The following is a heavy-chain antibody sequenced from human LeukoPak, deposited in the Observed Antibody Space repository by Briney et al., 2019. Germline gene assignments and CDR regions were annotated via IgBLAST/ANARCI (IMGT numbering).Heavy chain of an antibody. CDR2: ISPTGSTT. J-gene: IGHJ4*02. Sequence: GGSLRLSCTASGFSFSGHWMHWARQLPGKGLVWVSRISPTGSTTSYADSVKGRFTVSRDNAKNTPYLQVNNLRAEDTAVYYCARGPNSNWSGLDFWGQGTLLTVSS. D-gene: IGHD6-6*01. CDR3: ARGPNSNWSGLDF. CDR1: GFSFSGHW. V-gene: IGHV3-74*01.